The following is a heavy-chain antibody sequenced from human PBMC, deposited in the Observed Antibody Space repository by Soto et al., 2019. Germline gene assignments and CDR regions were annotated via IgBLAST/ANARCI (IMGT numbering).Heavy chain of an antibody. CDR2: ISSSSSYI. Sequence: PGGSLRPSCAASGFTFSSYSMNRVRQAPGKGLEWVSSISSSSSYIYYADSVKGRFTISRDNAKNSLYLQMNSLRAEDTAVYYCARVGGGYQLLHAFDIWGQGTMVTVSS. J-gene: IGHJ3*02. CDR1: GFTFSSYS. CDR3: ARVGGGYQLLHAFDI. D-gene: IGHD2-2*01. V-gene: IGHV3-21*01.